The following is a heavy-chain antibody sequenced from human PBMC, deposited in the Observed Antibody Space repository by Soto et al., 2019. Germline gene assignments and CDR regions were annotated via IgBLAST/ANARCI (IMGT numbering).Heavy chain of an antibody. J-gene: IGHJ6*01. CDR3: AKDLVGYYGMDV. CDR2: IXYDGSXK. V-gene: IGHV3-30*18. D-gene: IGHD2-21*01. Sequence: GXTRRLSCAASGFTFSSDGMHWVRQAPGKGLDWVAVIXYDGSXKYYADYVKGXXTISRDNXXNTPYLQMHSLRAEDTAVYYCAKDLVGYYGMDVWGQGTTVTVSS. CDR1: GFTFSSDG.